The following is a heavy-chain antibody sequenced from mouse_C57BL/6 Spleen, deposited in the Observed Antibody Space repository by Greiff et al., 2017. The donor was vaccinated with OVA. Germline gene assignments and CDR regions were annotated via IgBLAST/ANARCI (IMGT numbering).Heavy chain of an antibody. Sequence: QFQLQQSGPELVKPGASVKISCKASGYSFPSYYIHWVKQRPGQGLEWIGWIYPGSGNTKYNEKFKGKATLTADTSSSTAYMQLSSLTSEDSAVYYCARRTGYDWYFDVWGTGTTVTVSS. J-gene: IGHJ1*03. CDR1: GYSFPSYY. V-gene: IGHV1-66*01. D-gene: IGHD2-2*01. CDR3: ARRTGYDWYFDV. CDR2: IYPGSGNT.